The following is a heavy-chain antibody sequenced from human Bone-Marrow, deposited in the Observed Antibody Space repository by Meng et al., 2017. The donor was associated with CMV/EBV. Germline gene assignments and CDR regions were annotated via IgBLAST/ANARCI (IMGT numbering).Heavy chain of an antibody. V-gene: IGHV3-33*06. CDR1: RFTFSSYD. Sequence: GESLKISCAASRFTFSSYDMHWVRQAPGKGLEWVAVIRYDGGNKYYEDSVKGRFTISRDNSKNTLYLQMNSLRAEDTAVYYCAKGSHSSGWPRDWFDPWGQGNLVTVSS. D-gene: IGHD6-19*01. CDR2: IRYDGGNK. CDR3: AKGSHSSGWPRDWFDP. J-gene: IGHJ5*02.